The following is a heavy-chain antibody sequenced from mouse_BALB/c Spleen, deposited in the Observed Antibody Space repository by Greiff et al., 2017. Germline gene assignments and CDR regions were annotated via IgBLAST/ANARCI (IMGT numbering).Heavy chain of an antibody. CDR1: GYTFTSYW. CDR2: INPSTGYT. Sequence: VQLQQSGAELAKPGASVKMSCKASGYTFTSYWMHWVKQRPGQGLEWIGYINPSTGYTEYNQKFKDKATLTADKSSSTAYMQLSSLTSEDSAVYYCATYYYGSSYDYWGQGTTLTVSS. V-gene: IGHV1-7*01. J-gene: IGHJ2*01. D-gene: IGHD1-1*01. CDR3: ATYYYGSSYDY.